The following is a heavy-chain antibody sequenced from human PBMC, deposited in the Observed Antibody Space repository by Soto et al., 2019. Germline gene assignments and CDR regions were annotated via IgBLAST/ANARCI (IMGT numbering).Heavy chain of an antibody. CDR2: IYYSGST. J-gene: IGHJ5*02. CDR3: ARGVTIFGVGNNWFDP. Sequence: SETLSLTCTVSGGSISSYYWSWIRQPPGKGLEWIGYIYYSGSTNYNPSLKSRVTISVDTSKNQFSLKLSSVTAADTAVYYCARGVTIFGVGNNWFDPWGQGTLVTVSS. V-gene: IGHV4-59*08. CDR1: GGSISSYY. D-gene: IGHD3-3*01.